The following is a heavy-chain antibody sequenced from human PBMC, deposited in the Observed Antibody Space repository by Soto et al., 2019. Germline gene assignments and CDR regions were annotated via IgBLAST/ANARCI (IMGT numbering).Heavy chain of an antibody. V-gene: IGHV1-2*04. CDR3: ARDLYGSGSYYYYYMDV. J-gene: IGHJ6*03. Sequence: ASVKVSCKASGYTFTGYYMHCVRQAPGQGLEWMGWINPNSGGTNYAQKFQGWVTMTRDTSISTAYMELSRLRSDDTAVYYCARDLYGSGSYYYYYMDVWGKGTTVTVSS. D-gene: IGHD3-10*01. CDR1: GYTFTGYY. CDR2: INPNSGGT.